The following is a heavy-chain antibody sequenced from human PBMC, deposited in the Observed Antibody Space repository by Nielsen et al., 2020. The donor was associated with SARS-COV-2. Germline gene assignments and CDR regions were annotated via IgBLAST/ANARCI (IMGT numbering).Heavy chain of an antibody. D-gene: IGHD6-25*01. CDR2: ITMSGAYM. CDR1: GFRFTSYT. CDR3: ARDQDGGAATSNWYFDL. J-gene: IGHJ2*01. V-gene: IGHV3-21*01. Sequence: GGSLRPPCAASGFRFTSYTMNWVRQAPGKGLGWVASITMSGAYMYYADSVRGRFTVSRDNAENSLYLQMNSLRDEDTAVYYCARDQDGGAATSNWYFDLWGHGTLVIVSS.